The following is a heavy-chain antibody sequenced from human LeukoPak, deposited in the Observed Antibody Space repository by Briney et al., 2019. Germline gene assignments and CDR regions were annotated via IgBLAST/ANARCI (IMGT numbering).Heavy chain of an antibody. D-gene: IGHD4-11*01. J-gene: IGHJ4*02. CDR3: ARGGTVITLYYDS. CDR2: ISSTSSYI. V-gene: IGHV3-21*01. CDR1: GFTFSSYT. Sequence: GGSLRLSCEGSGFTFSSYTMIWVRQAPGKGLEWLTSISSTSSYIYCADSVKGRFTISRDNAKNSLYLQMDSLTAEDTAVYYCARGGTVITLYYDSWGQGTLVTVSS.